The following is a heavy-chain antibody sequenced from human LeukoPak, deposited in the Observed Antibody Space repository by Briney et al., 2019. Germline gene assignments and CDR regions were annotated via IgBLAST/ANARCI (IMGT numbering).Heavy chain of an antibody. Sequence: ASVKVSCKVSGYTLTELSMHWVRQAPGKGLEWMGGFDPEDGETICAQKFQGRVTMTEDTSTDTAYMELSSLRSEDTAVYYCATKSAAADNYYYYYYMDVWGKGTTVTVSS. J-gene: IGHJ6*03. CDR3: ATKSAAADNYYYYYYMDV. CDR2: FDPEDGET. V-gene: IGHV1-24*01. D-gene: IGHD6-13*01. CDR1: GYTLTELS.